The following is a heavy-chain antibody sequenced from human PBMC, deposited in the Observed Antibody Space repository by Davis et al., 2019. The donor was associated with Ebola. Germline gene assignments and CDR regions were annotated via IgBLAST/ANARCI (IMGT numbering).Heavy chain of an antibody. V-gene: IGHV1-69*13. CDR3: ARGLLWFRNPLDY. J-gene: IGHJ4*02. CDR2: IIPIFGTA. CDR1: GGTFSSYA. Sequence: VKVSCKASGGTFSSYAISWVRQAPGQGLEWMGGIIPIFGTANYAQKFQGRVTITADESTSTAYMELSSLRSEDTAVYYCARGLLWFRNPLDYWGQGTLVTVSS. D-gene: IGHD3-10*01.